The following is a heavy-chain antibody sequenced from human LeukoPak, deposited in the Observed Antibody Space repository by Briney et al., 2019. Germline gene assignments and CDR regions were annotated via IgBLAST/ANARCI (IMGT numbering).Heavy chain of an antibody. CDR1: GFTFSSYA. D-gene: IGHD2-2*01. CDR3: ARDAQYCRRTNCYWGRGPCDY. J-gene: IGHJ4*02. CDR2: ISYDGSNK. Sequence: GRSLRLSCAASGFTFSSYAMHWVRQAPGKGLEWVAVISYDGSNKYYADSVKGRFTISRDNSKNTLYLQMNSLRAEDTAVYYCARDAQYCRRTNCYWGRGPCDYWGQGTLVTVSS. V-gene: IGHV3-30-3*01.